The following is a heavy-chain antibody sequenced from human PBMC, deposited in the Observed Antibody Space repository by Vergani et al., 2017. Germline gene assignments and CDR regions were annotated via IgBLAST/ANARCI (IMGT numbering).Heavy chain of an antibody. CDR1: GGSITSSSYY. CDR3: ARTESFILRYFHWAL. J-gene: IGHJ4*02. D-gene: IGHD3-9*01. CDR2: IYHSGGA. Sequence: QLHLQESGPGLVKPPETLSLTCTVSGGSITSSSYYWGWIRQPPGQGLEWSGNIYHSGGAYYNPSLKGRVTISVDTSKNQFSLEVTSVTAADTAIYFCARTESFILRYFHWALWGQGTLVTVSS. V-gene: IGHV4-39*01.